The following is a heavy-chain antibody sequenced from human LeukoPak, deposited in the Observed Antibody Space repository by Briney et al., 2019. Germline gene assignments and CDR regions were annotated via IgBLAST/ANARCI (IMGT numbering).Heavy chain of an antibody. D-gene: IGHD2-15*01. V-gene: IGHV4-59*01. CDR2: MYYSGST. J-gene: IGHJ3*02. CDR3: ARTLGYCSGGSCNGDAFDI. Sequence: SETLSLTCTVSGGSISSYYGRWLRQPPGKGLGWLGYMYYSGSTNYNPSRKSRVTMSVDTSKNQFSLKLSSVTAADTAVYYCARTLGYCSGGSCNGDAFDIWGQGTMVTVSS. CDR1: GGSISSYY.